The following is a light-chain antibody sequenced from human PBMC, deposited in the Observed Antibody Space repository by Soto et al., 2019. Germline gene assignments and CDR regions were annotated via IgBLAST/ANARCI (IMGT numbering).Light chain of an antibody. CDR2: WAS. J-gene: IGKJ4*01. Sequence: VMTQSPDSLAVSLGERATISCKCSQTISYTSINKTYLAWYQQRPGQPPKLLIYWASIRGSGVPDRLSGSGFGTDFTLTISSLQTEDVAVYYCQQYFSYPLTFGGGTKVDIK. CDR1: QTISYTSINKTY. CDR3: QQYFSYPLT. V-gene: IGKV4-1*01.